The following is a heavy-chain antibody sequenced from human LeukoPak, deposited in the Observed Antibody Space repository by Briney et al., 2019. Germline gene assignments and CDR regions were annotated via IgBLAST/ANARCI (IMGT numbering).Heavy chain of an antibody. J-gene: IGHJ4*02. CDR2: SRSGSPSM. CDR1: GFTFSNYG. Sequence: GGSLRLSCAGSGFTFSNYGINWVRRAPGKGLEWVSYSRSGSPSMYYADSVKGRFTTSRDNAKNSLYLQMNSLRAEDTAVYYCARDWSFALDYWGQGTLVTVSS. V-gene: IGHV3-48*01. D-gene: IGHD1-26*01. CDR3: ARDWSFALDY.